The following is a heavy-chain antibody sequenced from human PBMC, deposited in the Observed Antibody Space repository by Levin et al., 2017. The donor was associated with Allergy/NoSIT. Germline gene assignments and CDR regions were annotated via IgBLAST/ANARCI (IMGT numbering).Heavy chain of an antibody. J-gene: IGHJ4*02. CDR2: VSYDGSNK. CDR3: AGGPGIAVPMVGFDY. Sequence: PGGSLRLSCAASGFTFSNYPMHWVRQGPGKGLEWVALVSYDGSNKYYADSVKGRFTISKDNSKNTLYLQMNSLRPDDTAVYYCAGGPGIAVPMVGFDYWGQGTLVTVSS. D-gene: IGHD6-19*01. CDR1: GFTFSNYP. V-gene: IGHV3-30-3*01.